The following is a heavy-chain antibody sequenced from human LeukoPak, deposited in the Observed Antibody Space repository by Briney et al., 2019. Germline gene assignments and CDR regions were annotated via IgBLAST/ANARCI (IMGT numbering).Heavy chain of an antibody. J-gene: IGHJ5*02. V-gene: IGHV4-31*03. CDR3: ARHGAYGGNWFDP. CDR1: GGSISSGGYY. CDR2: IYYSGST. D-gene: IGHD4-23*01. Sequence: SETLSLTCTVSGGSISSGGYYWSWIRQHPGKGLEWIGYIYYSGSTYYNPSLKSRVTISVDTSKNQFSLKLSSVTAADTAVYYCARHGAYGGNWFDPWGQGTLVTVSS.